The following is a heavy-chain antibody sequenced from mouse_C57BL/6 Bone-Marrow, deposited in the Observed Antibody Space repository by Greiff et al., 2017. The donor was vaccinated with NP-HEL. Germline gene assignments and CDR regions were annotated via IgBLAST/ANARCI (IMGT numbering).Heavy chain of an antibody. Sequence: EVMLVESGGGLVQPGGSLKLSCAASGFTFSDYYMYWVRQTPEKRLEWVAYISNGGGSTYYPDTVKGRFTISRDNAKNTLYLQMSRLKSEDTAMYYCARRGTTVVAPYYAMDYWGQGTSVTVSS. J-gene: IGHJ4*01. V-gene: IGHV5-12*01. CDR3: ARRGTTVVAPYYAMDY. CDR1: GFTFSDYY. D-gene: IGHD1-1*01. CDR2: ISNGGGST.